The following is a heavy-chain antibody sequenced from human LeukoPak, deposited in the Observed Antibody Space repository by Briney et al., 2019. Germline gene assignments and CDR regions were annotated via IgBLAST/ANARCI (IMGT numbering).Heavy chain of an antibody. D-gene: IGHD2-21*02. V-gene: IGHV4-59*08. CDR3: ARHGTAAGPFQL. Sequence: SETLSLTCTVSGGAIDNYYWSWIRQPPGKGLEWIAYVYYSGTINYNPSLESRVTISVDTSKNQFSLRLSSVAAADTAVYYCARHGTAAGPFQLWGQGTLVTVPS. J-gene: IGHJ1*01. CDR1: GGAIDNYY. CDR2: VYYSGTI.